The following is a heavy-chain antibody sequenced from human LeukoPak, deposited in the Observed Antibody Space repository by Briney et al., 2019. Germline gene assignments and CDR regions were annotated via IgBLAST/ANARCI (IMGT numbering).Heavy chain of an antibody. D-gene: IGHD5-12*01. Sequence: GGTLRLSCAASGFTFSSYGMSWVPQAPEKGLQWVSAISGGSVSTYYADSVRGRFTISRDNSKNTLYLQMNSLRAEDTAVYYCAKGSPSGLEAPHNRFDPWGEGTLVSVSS. CDR1: GFTFSSYG. J-gene: IGHJ5*02. CDR3: AKGSPSGLEAPHNRFDP. V-gene: IGHV3-23*01. CDR2: ISGGSVST.